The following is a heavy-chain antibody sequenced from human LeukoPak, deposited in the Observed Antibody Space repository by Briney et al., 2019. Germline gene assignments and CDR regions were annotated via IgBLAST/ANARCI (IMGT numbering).Heavy chain of an antibody. J-gene: IGHJ4*02. D-gene: IGHD5-18*01. CDR2: ISGSGGST. CDR1: GFTFSSYA. CDR3: AKGRDTAMGLFDY. V-gene: IGHV3-23*01. Sequence: PGVCLSLSCAASGFTFSSYAMIWVRQASGKGREWVSAISGSGGSTYYADSVKGRFPISRDNSKNTLYLQMNSLRAEDTAVYYCAKGRDTAMGLFDYWGQGTLCTVSS.